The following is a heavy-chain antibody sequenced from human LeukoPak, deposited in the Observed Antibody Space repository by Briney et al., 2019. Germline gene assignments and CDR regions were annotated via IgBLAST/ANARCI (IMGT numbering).Heavy chain of an antibody. CDR1: GFTFSSYA. CDR2: ISSSSSYI. CDR3: ARDGVVPAAITWDYYYYYGMDV. J-gene: IGHJ6*02. D-gene: IGHD2-2*02. Sequence: GGSLRLSCAASGFTFSSYAMSWVRQAPGKGLEWVSSISSSSSYIYYADSVKGRFTISRDNAKNSLYLQMNSLRAEDTAVYYCARDGVVPAAITWDYYYYYGMDVWGQGTTVTVSS. V-gene: IGHV3-21*01.